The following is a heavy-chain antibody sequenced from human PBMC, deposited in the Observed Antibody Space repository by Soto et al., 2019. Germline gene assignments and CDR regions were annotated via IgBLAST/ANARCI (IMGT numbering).Heavy chain of an antibody. CDR1: GGSISSSSYY. D-gene: IGHD3-9*01. Sequence: PSETLSLTCTVSGGSISSSSYYWGWIRQPPGKGLEWIGSIYYSGSTYYNPSLKSRVTISVDTSKNQFSLKLSSVTAADTAVYYCARQIPWLVYGEDRNNWFDPWGQGTLVTV. V-gene: IGHV4-39*01. J-gene: IGHJ5*02. CDR3: ARQIPWLVYGEDRNNWFDP. CDR2: IYYSGST.